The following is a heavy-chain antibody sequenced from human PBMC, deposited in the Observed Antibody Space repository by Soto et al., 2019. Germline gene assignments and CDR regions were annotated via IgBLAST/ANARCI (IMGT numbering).Heavy chain of an antibody. CDR3: AIAYCGGDCYPGYWYFDL. CDR2: IIPIFGTA. D-gene: IGHD2-21*02. Sequence: QVQLVQSGAEVKKPGSSVKVSCKASGGTFSSYAISWVRQAPGQGLEWMGGIIPIFGTANYAQKFQGRVTITADEPTSTAYMELSSLRSEDTAVYYCAIAYCGGDCYPGYWYFDLWGRGTLVTASS. V-gene: IGHV1-69*12. CDR1: GGTFSSYA. J-gene: IGHJ2*01.